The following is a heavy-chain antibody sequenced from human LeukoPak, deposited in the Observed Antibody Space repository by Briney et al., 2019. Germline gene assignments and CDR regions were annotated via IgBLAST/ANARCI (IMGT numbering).Heavy chain of an antibody. CDR3: ARASEVRGVIPLYFDY. Sequence: SQTLSLTCAISGDSVSSNSAAWNWIRQSPSRGLEWLGRTYYRSKWYNDCAVSVKSRITINPDTSKNQFSLQLNSVTPEETAVYYCARASEVRGVIPLYFDYWGQGTLVTVSS. D-gene: IGHD3-10*01. CDR1: GDSVSSNSAA. J-gene: IGHJ4*02. CDR2: TYYRSKWYN. V-gene: IGHV6-1*01.